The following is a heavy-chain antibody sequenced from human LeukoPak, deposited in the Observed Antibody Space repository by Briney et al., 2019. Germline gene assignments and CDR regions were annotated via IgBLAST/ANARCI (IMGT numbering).Heavy chain of an antibody. V-gene: IGHV3-7*01. CDR2: IKDDGRDK. CDR3: ARDRSERLWFGEGFSNDAFDI. Sequence: GGSLRLSCAASGFTFSAYWMSWVRQAPGKGLEWVANIKDDGRDKYYVDSVKGRFTISRDNAKNSLYLQMNSLRAEDTAVYYCARDRSERLWFGEGFSNDAFDIWGQGTMVTVSS. D-gene: IGHD3-10*01. J-gene: IGHJ3*02. CDR1: GFTFSAYW.